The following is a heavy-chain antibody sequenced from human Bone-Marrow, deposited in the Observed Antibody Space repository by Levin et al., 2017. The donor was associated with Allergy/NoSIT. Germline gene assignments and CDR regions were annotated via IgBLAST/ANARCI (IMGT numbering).Heavy chain of an antibody. CDR1: GFTFSSYA. J-gene: IGHJ4*02. CDR3: TRGDGGIGIVQAAN. CDR2: ICYDGGNT. D-gene: IGHD2-2*01. Sequence: PGGSLRLSCAASGFTFSSYAMHWVRQAPGKGLEWVAAICYDGGNTYYADSVKGRFTISRDNSKNTLYLQMNSLRAEDTAVYYCTRGDGGIGIVQAANWGQGTLVTVSS. V-gene: IGHV3-30-3*01.